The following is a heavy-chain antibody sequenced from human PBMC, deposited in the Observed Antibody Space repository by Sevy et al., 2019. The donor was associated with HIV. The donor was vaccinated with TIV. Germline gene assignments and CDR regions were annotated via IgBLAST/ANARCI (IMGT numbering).Heavy chain of an antibody. V-gene: IGHV4-39*01. CDR2: ISYSGST. CDR1: GGSISSSSYY. Sequence: SETLSLTCTVSGGSISSSSYYWGWIRQPPGKGLEWIGSISYSGSTYYNPSLKSRVTISVDTSKNQFSLKLSSVTAAETAVYYCARQWIQLSPKSKQNWFDPWGQGTLVTVSS. D-gene: IGHD5-18*01. CDR3: ARQWIQLSPKSKQNWFDP. J-gene: IGHJ5*02.